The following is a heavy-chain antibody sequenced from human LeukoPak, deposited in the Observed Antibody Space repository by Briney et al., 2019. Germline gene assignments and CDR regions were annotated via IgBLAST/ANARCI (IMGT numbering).Heavy chain of an antibody. V-gene: IGHV4-34*01. CDR3: ARLPTIFGVVSDY. J-gene: IGHJ4*02. Sequence: SETLSLTCAVYGGSFSGYYWSWIRQPPGKGLEWIGEINHSGSTNYNPSLKSRVTISVDTSKNQFSLKLSSVTAADTAVYYCARLPTIFGVVSDYWGQGTLVTVPS. CDR1: GGSFSGYY. CDR2: INHSGST. D-gene: IGHD3-3*01.